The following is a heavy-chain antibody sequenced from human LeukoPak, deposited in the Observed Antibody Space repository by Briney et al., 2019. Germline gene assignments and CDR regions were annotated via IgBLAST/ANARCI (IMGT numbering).Heavy chain of an antibody. CDR2: IYYSGST. V-gene: IGHV4-31*03. CDR3: ARDKDSGGATGSILDY. D-gene: IGHD1-26*01. Sequence: PSETLSLTCTVSGGSISSGGYYWSWIRQHPGKGLEWIGYIYYSGSTYYNPSLKSRVTISVDTSKNQFSLKLSSVTAADTAVYYCARDKDSGGATGSILDYWGQGTLVTVCS. CDR1: GGSISSGGYY. J-gene: IGHJ4*02.